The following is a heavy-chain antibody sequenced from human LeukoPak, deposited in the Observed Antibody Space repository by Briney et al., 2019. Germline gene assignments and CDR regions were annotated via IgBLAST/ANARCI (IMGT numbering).Heavy chain of an antibody. D-gene: IGHD4-23*01. J-gene: IGHJ3*02. CDR2: ISYDGSNK. V-gene: IGHV3-30*14. CDR3: ASVTRPYGGNQAQGAFDI. Sequence: GGSLRLSCAASGFTFSSYAIHWVRQAPGKGLEWVAVISYDGSNKYYADSVKGRFTISRDNSKNTLYLQMNSLRAEDTAVYYCASVTRPYGGNQAQGAFDIWGQGTMVTVSS. CDR1: GFTFSSYA.